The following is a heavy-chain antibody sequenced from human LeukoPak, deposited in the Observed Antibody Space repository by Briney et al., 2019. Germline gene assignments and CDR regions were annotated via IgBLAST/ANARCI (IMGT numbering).Heavy chain of an antibody. V-gene: IGHV4-38-2*02. CDR1: GYSISSGYY. Sequence: SEALSLTCTVSGYSISSGYYWGWIRQPPGKGLEWIGSIYHSGSTFYNTSLKSRVTVSADTSKNQFSLKLSFVTAADTAVYYCARARLTYYLDYWGQGTLVTVSS. CDR3: ARARLTYYLDY. CDR2: IYHSGST. J-gene: IGHJ4*02.